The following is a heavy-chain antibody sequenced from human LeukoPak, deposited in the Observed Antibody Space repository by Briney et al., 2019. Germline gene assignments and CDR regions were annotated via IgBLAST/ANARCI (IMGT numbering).Heavy chain of an antibody. CDR3: ARDVVFYYYDSSGYFGAFDI. J-gene: IGHJ3*02. CDR1: GFTFSSYS. D-gene: IGHD3-22*01. Sequence: PGGALRPSCAASGFTFSSYSMTWGPQAPGEGVGGGSSNNSSSSYIHYADSVKGRFTISRDNAKNSLYLQMNSLRAEDTSVYYCARDVVFYYYDSSGYFGAFDIWGQGTMVTVSS. CDR2: NNSSSSYI. V-gene: IGHV3-21*01.